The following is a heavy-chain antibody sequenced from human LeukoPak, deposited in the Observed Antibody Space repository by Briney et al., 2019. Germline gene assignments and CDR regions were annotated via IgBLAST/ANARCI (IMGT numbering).Heavy chain of an antibody. CDR2: SSSSSTI. V-gene: IGHV3-69-1*02. CDR3: ARDPHITMIVVVIPDY. D-gene: IGHD3-22*01. J-gene: IGHJ4*02. CDR1: GFTFSDYY. Sequence: GGSLRLSCAASGFTFSDYYMNWVRQAPGKGLEWVSSSSSSSTIYYADSVKGRFTISRDNAKNSLYLQMNSLRAEDTAVYYCARDPHITMIVVVIPDYWGQGTLVTVSS.